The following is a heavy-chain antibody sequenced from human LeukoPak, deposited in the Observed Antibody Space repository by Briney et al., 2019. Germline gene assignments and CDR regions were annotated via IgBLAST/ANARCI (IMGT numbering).Heavy chain of an antibody. J-gene: IGHJ4*02. CDR3: ARDSSSGWYHRIFKSSYFDY. CDR1: GFTFSSYG. D-gene: IGHD6-19*01. Sequence: GRSLTLSCAASGFTFSSYGVHWVRQAPGKGLVWVSRINSDGSSTSYADSVKGRFTISRDNAKNTLYLQMNSLRAEDTAVYYCARDSSSGWYHRIFKSSYFDYWGQGTLVTVSS. CDR2: INSDGSST. V-gene: IGHV3-74*01.